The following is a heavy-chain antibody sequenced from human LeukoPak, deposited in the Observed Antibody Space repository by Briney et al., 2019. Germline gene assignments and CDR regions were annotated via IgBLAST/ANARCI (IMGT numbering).Heavy chain of an antibody. CDR3: ARDSSVIRYFDWLLSYDAFDI. CDR2: INPNSGGT. CDR1: GYTFTVYY. V-gene: IGHV1-2*02. J-gene: IGHJ3*02. Sequence: ASVTVSFTASGYTFTVYYMHWVRQAPGQGLEWMGWINPNSGGTNYAQKFQGRVTMTRDTSISTAYMELSRLRSDDAAVCYCARDSSVIRYFDWLLSYDAFDIWGQGTMVTVSS. D-gene: IGHD3-9*01.